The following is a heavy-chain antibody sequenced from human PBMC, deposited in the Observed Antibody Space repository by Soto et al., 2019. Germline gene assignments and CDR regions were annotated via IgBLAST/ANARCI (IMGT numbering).Heavy chain of an antibody. CDR2: ISYDGSNK. Sequence: GGSLRLSCAASGFTFSSYGMHWVRQAPGKGLEWVAVISYDGSNKYYADSVKGRFTISRDNSKNTLYLQMNSLRAEDTAVYYCAKDSSGYYYIEYYFDYWGQGTLVTVS. CDR1: GFTFSSYG. CDR3: AKDSSGYYYIEYYFDY. D-gene: IGHD3-22*01. V-gene: IGHV3-30*18. J-gene: IGHJ4*02.